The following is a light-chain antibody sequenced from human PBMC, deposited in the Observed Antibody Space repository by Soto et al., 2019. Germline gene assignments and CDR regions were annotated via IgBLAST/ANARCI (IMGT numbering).Light chain of an antibody. CDR2: DNN. J-gene: IGLJ3*02. V-gene: IGLV1-51*01. Sequence: QSVLTQPPSVSAAPGQKVTISCSGSISNIGKNYVSWYQQLPETAPKVLIYDNNKRPSGIPDRFSGSKSGTSATLGITGLQTGDEADYYCGTWDSSLSAPNWVFGGGTKLTVL. CDR3: GTWDSSLSAPNWV. CDR1: ISNIGKNY.